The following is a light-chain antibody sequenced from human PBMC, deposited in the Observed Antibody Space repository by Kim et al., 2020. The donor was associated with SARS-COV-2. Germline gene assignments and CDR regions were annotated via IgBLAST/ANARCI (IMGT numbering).Light chain of an antibody. CDR2: IEGSESH. Sequence: SSGKTICCPSSGHSSYIIAWHQHQPEQAPGYLMEIEGSESHNSGSGVPDRCSGSSSAAARYLTISQPQAEDEADYYCEAWDSNTRVFGGGTQLTVL. V-gene: IGLV4-60*03. CDR1: SGHSSYI. CDR3: EAWDSNTRV. J-gene: IGLJ3*02.